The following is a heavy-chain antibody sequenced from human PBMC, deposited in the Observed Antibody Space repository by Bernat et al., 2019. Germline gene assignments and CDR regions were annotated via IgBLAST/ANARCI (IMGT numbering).Heavy chain of an antibody. CDR1: GFTFSSYA. V-gene: IGHV3-23*01. CDR2: ISGSGGST. Sequence: EVQLLESGGGLVQPGGSLRLSCAASGFTFSSYAMSWVRQAPGKGLEWVSAISGSGGSTFYADSVKGRFTISRDNNKNTLYLQMNSLRAEDTAIYYCAKSVPAVVPAAMGNYYYYGMDVWGQGTTVTVSS. D-gene: IGHD2-2*01. CDR3: AKSVPAVVPAAMGNYYYYGMDV. J-gene: IGHJ6*02.